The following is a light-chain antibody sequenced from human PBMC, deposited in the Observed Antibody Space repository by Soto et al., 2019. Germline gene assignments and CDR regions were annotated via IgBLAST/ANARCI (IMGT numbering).Light chain of an antibody. CDR2: GAS. J-gene: IGKJ2*01. CDR3: QQYNSYWT. CDR1: QSVSSSY. Sequence: EIVLTQSPGTLSLSPGERATLSCRASQSVSSSYLAWYQQKPGQAPRLLIYGASSLESGVPSRFSGSGSGTEFTLTISILQPDDFATYYCQQYNSYWTFGQGTKLEIK. V-gene: IGKV3-20*01.